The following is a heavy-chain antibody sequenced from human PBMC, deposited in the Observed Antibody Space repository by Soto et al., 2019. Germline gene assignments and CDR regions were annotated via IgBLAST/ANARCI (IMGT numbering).Heavy chain of an antibody. V-gene: IGHV4-39*01. Sequence: SETLSLTCTVSGGSISSDSYYWGWIRQPPEKGLEWIASISYSGSTYYNPTLESRLTISVDTSKSQFSLKLSSVTAADTAVYYCAKLYGLDAFYTWAQGTTVPVS. J-gene: IGHJ6*02. CDR3: AKLYGLDAFYT. CDR2: ISYSGST. CDR1: GGSISSDSYY. D-gene: IGHD3-16*02.